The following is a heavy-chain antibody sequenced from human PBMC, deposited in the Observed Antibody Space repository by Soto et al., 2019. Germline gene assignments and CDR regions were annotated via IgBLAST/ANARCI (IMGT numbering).Heavy chain of an antibody. Sequence: QVQLVESGGGVVQPGRSLRLSCAASGFTFSSYGMHWVRQAPGKGLEWVAVIWYDGSNKYYADSVKGRVTISRDNSKTTRYLQMNSLKAEDTAVYYCAREGGDYEGLPDYWGQGTLVTVSS. D-gene: IGHD4-17*01. V-gene: IGHV3-33*01. CDR1: GFTFSSYG. J-gene: IGHJ4*02. CDR3: AREGGDYEGLPDY. CDR2: IWYDGSNK.